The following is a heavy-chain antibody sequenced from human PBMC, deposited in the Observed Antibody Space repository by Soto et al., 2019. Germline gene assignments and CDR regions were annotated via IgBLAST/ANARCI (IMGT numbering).Heavy chain of an antibody. CDR3: ERGATVNSPAAFDL. CDR1: GFTFSSYG. V-gene: IGHV3-33*01. J-gene: IGHJ3*01. CDR2: IWYDGSNK. D-gene: IGHD1-26*01. Sequence: GGSLRLSCAASGFTFSSYGMHWVRQAPGKGLEWVAVIWYDGSNKYYADSVKGRFTISRDNSKNTLYLQMNSLRAEDTAVYYCERGATVNSPAAFDLWGQGTMVTVSS.